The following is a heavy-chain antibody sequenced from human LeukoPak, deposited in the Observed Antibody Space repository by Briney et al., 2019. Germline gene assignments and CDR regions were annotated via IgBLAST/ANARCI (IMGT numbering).Heavy chain of an antibody. CDR3: ARDVVGGAFDI. CDR2: INSDGSWT. CDR1: GNYW. Sequence: GGSLRLSCAASGNYWMHWVRQAPGRGLVWVSHINSDGSWTSYADSVKGRFTISKDNAKNTVYLQMNSLRAEDTAVYYCARDVVGGAFDIWGQGTMVTVSS. D-gene: IGHD1-26*01. V-gene: IGHV3-74*01. J-gene: IGHJ3*02.